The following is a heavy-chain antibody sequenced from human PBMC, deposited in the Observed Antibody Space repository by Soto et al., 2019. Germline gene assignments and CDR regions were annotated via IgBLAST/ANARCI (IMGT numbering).Heavy chain of an antibody. Sequence: WSWIRQPPGKGLEWSGEINDSGSTNYNPSLKSRVTISGDTSKNQFSLRLSPVTAADTAVYYCARGKLETATFRAWYYGMDVWGQGTTVTVSS. J-gene: IGHJ6*01. CDR2: INDSGST. D-gene: IGHD6-25*01. V-gene: IGHV4-34*01. CDR3: ARGKLETATFRAWYYGMDV.